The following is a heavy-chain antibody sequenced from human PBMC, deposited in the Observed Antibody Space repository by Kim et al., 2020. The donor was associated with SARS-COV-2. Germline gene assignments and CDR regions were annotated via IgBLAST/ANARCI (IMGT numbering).Heavy chain of an antibody. CDR3: ARGGDIVVVPAAMWFDP. Sequence: SETLSLTCAVYGGSFSGYYWSWIRQPPGKGLEWIGEINHSGSTNYNPSLKSRVTISVDTSKNQFSLKLSSVTAADTAVYYCARGGDIVVVPAAMWFDPWGQGTLVTVSS. CDR1: GGSFSGYY. J-gene: IGHJ5*02. V-gene: IGHV4-34*01. D-gene: IGHD2-2*01. CDR2: INHSGST.